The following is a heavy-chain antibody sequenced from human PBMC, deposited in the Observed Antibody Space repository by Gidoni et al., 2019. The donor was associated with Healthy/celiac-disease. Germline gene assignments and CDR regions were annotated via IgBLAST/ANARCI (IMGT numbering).Heavy chain of an antibody. CDR2: ISYDGSNK. CDR1: GFTFSSYC. J-gene: IGHJ4*02. CDR3: AKGPSSSGDY. D-gene: IGHD6-6*01. Sequence: QVQLVESGGGVVQPGRSLRVSCEASGFTFSSYCMHWVRQAPGKGLEWVAVISYDGSNKYYADSVKGRFTISRDNSKNTLYLQMNSLRAEDTAVYYCAKGPSSSGDYWGQGTLVTVSS. V-gene: IGHV3-30*18.